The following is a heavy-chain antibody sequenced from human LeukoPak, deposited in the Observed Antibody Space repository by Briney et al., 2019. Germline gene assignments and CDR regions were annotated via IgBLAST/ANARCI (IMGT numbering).Heavy chain of an antibody. CDR3: ARDARRYCSSTSCSYYFDY. V-gene: IGHV1-18*01. D-gene: IGHD2-2*01. J-gene: IGHJ4*02. CDR2: ISAYNGNT. Sequence: AASVNVSCKASGYTFTSYGISWVRQAPGQGLEWMGWISAYNGNTNYAQKLQGRVTMTTDTSTSTAYMELRSLRSDDTAVYYCARDARRYCSSTSCSYYFDYWGQGTLVTVSS. CDR1: GYTFTSYG.